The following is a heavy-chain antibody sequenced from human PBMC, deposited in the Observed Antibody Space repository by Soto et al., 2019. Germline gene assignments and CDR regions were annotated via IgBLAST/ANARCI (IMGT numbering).Heavy chain of an antibody. CDR1: GYSISSGDYY. CDR3: ARERSMVRGAIRYYYYGMDV. V-gene: IGHV4-30-4*01. Sequence: PSETLSLTCSVSGYSISSGDYYWSWIRQPPGKGLEWIGYIYYSGSTYYNPSLKSRVTISVDTSKNQFSLKLSSVTAADTAVYYCARERSMVRGAIRYYYYGMDVWGQGTTVTVSS. D-gene: IGHD3-10*01. CDR2: IYYSGST. J-gene: IGHJ6*02.